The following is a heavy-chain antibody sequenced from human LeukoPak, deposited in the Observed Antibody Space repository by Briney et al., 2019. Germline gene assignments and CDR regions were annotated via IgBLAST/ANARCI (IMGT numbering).Heavy chain of an antibody. CDR3: ASIDFWSGYYTDY. CDR2: IYSGGST. CDR1: GFTVSSNY. J-gene: IGHJ4*02. Sequence: GGSLRLSCAASGFTVSSNYMSWVRQAPGKGLEWVSVIYSGGSTYYADSVKGRFTISRDNSKNTLYLQMNSLRAEDTAVYYCASIDFWSGYYTDYWGQGTLVTVSS. V-gene: IGHV3-53*01. D-gene: IGHD3-3*01.